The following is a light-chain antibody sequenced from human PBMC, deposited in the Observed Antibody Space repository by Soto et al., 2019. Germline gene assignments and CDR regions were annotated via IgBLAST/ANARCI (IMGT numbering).Light chain of an antibody. CDR1: QIINRW. Sequence: DIQMTQSPSTLSASVGDRVTITCRSSQIINRWLAWYQQKPGKAPKFLIYDVPSLQSAVPSGFSGSGSGTEFTLTISSLQPDDFATYYCQQYNSSPWTFGQGTKVDIK. CDR3: QQYNSSPWT. J-gene: IGKJ1*01. CDR2: DVP. V-gene: IGKV1-5*01.